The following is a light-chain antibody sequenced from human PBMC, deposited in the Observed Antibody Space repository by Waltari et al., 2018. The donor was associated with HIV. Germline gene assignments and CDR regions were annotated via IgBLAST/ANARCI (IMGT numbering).Light chain of an antibody. CDR3: QQAFSFPHT. CDR1: QSVGDK. Sequence: DIQLTQAPSSVSVFVGGNVSITCRASQSVGDKLAWYQVKTGAAPKLLLYGASKLQSGVPSRFAASVSGPEFSLTITGLQSDDSGSYFCQQAFSFPHTVGGGT. V-gene: IGKV1D-12*01. CDR2: GAS. J-gene: IGKJ4*01.